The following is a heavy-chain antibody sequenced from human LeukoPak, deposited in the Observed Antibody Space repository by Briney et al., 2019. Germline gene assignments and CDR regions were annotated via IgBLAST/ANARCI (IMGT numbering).Heavy chain of an antibody. CDR1: GGTINNYY. Sequence: SETLSLTCTVSGGTINNYYWSWIRQPPGKGLEWIGYIYYSGSTNYNPSLKSRVTISVHTCKNQFHLKLRSVTAADTAVYYCARQYYDYVWGTHPYYFDYWGQGTLVTVSS. D-gene: IGHD3-16*01. CDR3: ARQYYDYVWGTHPYYFDY. J-gene: IGHJ4*02. CDR2: IYYSGST. V-gene: IGHV4-59*12.